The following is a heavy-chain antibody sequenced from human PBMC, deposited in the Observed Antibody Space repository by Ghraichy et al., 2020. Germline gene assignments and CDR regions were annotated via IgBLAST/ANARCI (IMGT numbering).Heavy chain of an antibody. CDR2: IIPIFGTA. Sequence: SVKVSCKASGGTFSSYAISWVRQAPGQGLEWMGGIIPIFGTANYAQKFQGRVTITADESTSTAYMELSSLRSEDTAVYYCASRDESGSHRFFDYWGQGTLVTVSS. J-gene: IGHJ4*02. V-gene: IGHV1-69*13. CDR1: GGTFSSYA. D-gene: IGHD1-26*01. CDR3: ASRDESGSHRFFDY.